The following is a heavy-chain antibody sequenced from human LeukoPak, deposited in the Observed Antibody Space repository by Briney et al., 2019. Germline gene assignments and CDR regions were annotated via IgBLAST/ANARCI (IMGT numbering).Heavy chain of an antibody. D-gene: IGHD3-9*01. V-gene: IGHV3-13*01. CDR1: GFTLSTND. J-gene: IGHJ3*02. Sequence: PGGCLRLSCAASGFTLSTNDMHWVRHAPGEGRAWLAIIETAGDAYYADSVKGRLTISRGNAKNSLYLQMTSLRTGDTAVYYCARGSRRVQLPRSYDFDIWGQGTVVTVSS. CDR2: IETAGDA. CDR3: ARGSRRVQLPRSYDFDI.